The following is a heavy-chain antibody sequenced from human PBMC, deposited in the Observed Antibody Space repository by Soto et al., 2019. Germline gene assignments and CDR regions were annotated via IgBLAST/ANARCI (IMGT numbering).Heavy chain of an antibody. V-gene: IGHV3-23*01. J-gene: IGHJ3*02. CDR2: ISGSGGST. CDR1: GFTFSSYA. D-gene: IGHD2-15*01. CDR3: AKGGGSGGSWPAPSDAFDI. Sequence: GGSLRLSCAASGFTFSSYAMSWVRQAPGKGLEWVSAISGSGGSTYYADSVKGRFTISRDNSKNTLYLQMNSLRAEDTAVYYCAKGGGSGGSWPAPSDAFDIWGQGTMVTVSS.